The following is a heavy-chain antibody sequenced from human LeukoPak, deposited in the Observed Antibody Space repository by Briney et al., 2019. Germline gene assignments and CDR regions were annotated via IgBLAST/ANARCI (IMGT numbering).Heavy chain of an antibody. CDR1: GFTFSSYA. J-gene: IGHJ4*02. Sequence: GWSVSLSCAASGFTFSSYAMSWVRQDPGEGLEWVSAIRGSGGSTYYADSVKGLFTISGDNSKNTLYLQMTSLRAEDTAVYYCAKGELPAFDYWGQGTLVTVSS. V-gene: IGHV3-23*01. D-gene: IGHD1-1*01. CDR2: IRGSGGST. CDR3: AKGELPAFDY.